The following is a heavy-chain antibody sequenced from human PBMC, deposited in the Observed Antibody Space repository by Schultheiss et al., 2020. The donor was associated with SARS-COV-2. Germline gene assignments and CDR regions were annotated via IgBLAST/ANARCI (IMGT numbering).Heavy chain of an antibody. J-gene: IGHJ6*02. CDR2: INPNSGGT. CDR3: AKDCYYDSSGYGMDV. D-gene: IGHD3-22*01. CDR1: GGTFSSYA. V-gene: IGHV1-18*01. Sequence: ASVKVSCKASGGTFSSYAISWVRQAPGQGLEWMGWINPNSGGTNYAQKFQGRVTMTTDTSTTTTYMEMRSLRSDDTAVYYCAKDCYYDSSGYGMDVWGQGTTVTVSS.